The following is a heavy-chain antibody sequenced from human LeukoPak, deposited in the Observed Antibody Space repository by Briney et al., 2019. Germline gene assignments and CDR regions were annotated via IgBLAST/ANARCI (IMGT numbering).Heavy chain of an antibody. D-gene: IGHD3-22*01. Sequence: ASVKVSCKASGYTFTSNYIHWVRQAPGQGLEWMGMIYPRDGSTSYARKFQGGVTMTEDTSTDTAYMELSSLRSEDTAVYYCATVPSSGYYYFDYWGQGTLVTVSS. V-gene: IGHV1-46*01. CDR2: IYPRDGST. J-gene: IGHJ4*02. CDR1: GYTFTSNY. CDR3: ATVPSSGYYYFDY.